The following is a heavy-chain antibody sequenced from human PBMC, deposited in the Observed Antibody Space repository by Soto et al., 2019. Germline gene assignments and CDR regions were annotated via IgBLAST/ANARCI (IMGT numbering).Heavy chain of an antibody. CDR2: ITDGGGST. CDR3: AKVGRFRNGYMGVVRGDY. V-gene: IGHV3-23*01. Sequence: EVQLLESGGGLVQPGGSLRLSCAASGFTFSSYAMSWVRQAPGKGLEWVSGITDGGGSTFYADSLQGRFTISRDNSKNTLYRQMSTLTAEDTAIYYCAKVGRFRNGYMGVVRGDYWGQGTLVTVSA. D-gene: IGHD6-13*01. CDR1: GFTFSSYA. J-gene: IGHJ4*02.